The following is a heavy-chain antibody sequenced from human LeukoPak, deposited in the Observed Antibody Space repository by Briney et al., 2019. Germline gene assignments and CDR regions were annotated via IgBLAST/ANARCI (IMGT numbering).Heavy chain of an antibody. V-gene: IGHV7-4-1*02. D-gene: IGHD3-22*01. CDR2: INTNTGNP. Sequence: ASVKVSCKASGYTFTSYAMNWVRQAPGQGLEWMGWINTNTGNPTYAQGFTRRFVFSLDTSVGTAYLQISSLKAEDTAVYYCAREPGSSGVGAFDIWGQGTMVTVSS. CDR3: AREPGSSGVGAFDI. J-gene: IGHJ3*02. CDR1: GYTFTSYA.